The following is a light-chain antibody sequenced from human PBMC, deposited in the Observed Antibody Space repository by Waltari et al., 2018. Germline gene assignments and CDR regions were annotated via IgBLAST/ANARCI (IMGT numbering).Light chain of an antibody. CDR3: QQYYTSPIT. J-gene: IGKJ5*01. V-gene: IGKV4-1*01. Sequence: DIVMTQSPDFLAVSLGESATINCKSSQSVLYSSDNKNYLAWYQQKVGQPPKLLIYGASTRGSGVPDRLSGSGSGTDFTLTINTLQAEDVAVYYCQQYYTSPITFGQGTRLEI. CDR2: GAS. CDR1: QSVLYSSDNKNY.